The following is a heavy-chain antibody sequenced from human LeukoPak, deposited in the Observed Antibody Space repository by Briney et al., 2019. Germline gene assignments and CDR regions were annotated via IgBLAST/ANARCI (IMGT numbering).Heavy chain of an antibody. V-gene: IGHV1-69*05. CDR2: IIPIFGTA. J-gene: IGHJ4*02. CDR1: GGTFSSYV. Sequence: SVKVSCKASGGTFSSYVISWVRQAPGQGLEWMGRIIPIFGTANYAQKFQGRVTITTDESTSTAYMELGSLRSEDTAVYYCAYTERRYSGYGIDYWGQGTLVTVSS. D-gene: IGHD5-12*01. CDR3: AYTERRYSGYGIDY.